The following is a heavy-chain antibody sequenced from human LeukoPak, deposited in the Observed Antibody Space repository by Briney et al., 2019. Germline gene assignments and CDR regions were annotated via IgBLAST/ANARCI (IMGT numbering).Heavy chain of an antibody. CDR2: IYYSGGT. Sequence: SETLSLTCTVSGGSIRGYYWSWIRQPPGKSLEWIGYIYYSGGTNYNPSLNSRVTISVDTSKNQFSLKLSSVTAADTAVYYCARHDPLNGFSDYWGQGTLVTVSS. CDR3: ARHDPLNGFSDY. J-gene: IGHJ4*02. D-gene: IGHD3-9*01. V-gene: IGHV4-59*08. CDR1: GGSIRGYY.